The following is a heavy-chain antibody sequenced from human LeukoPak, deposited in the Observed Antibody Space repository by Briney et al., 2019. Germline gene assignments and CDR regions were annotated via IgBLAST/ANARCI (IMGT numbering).Heavy chain of an antibody. CDR3: ARRVGGGSIVTTKQYYYYYYYMDV. V-gene: IGHV4-59*01. CDR2: IYYSVSN. Sequence: PSETLSLTCTVSGGSISSYYWSWIRQPPGKGLEWIGYIYYSVSNNYNPSLKRRVTISVDTSKNQFSLKLSSVTAADTAVYYCARRVGGGSIVTTKQYYYYYYYMDVWGKGTTVTVSS. D-gene: IGHD6-6*01. J-gene: IGHJ6*03. CDR1: GGSISSYY.